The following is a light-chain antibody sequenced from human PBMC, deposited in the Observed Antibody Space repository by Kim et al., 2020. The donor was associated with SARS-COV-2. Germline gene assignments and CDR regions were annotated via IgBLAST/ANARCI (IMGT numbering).Light chain of an antibody. CDR2: AAS. V-gene: IGKV1-39*01. CDR3: QQSYSTPRT. J-gene: IGKJ2*01. CDR1: QSITKD. Sequence: SASGGDRGTITCRASQSITKDLNWYQLKPGKAPKLLIYAASSLQSGVPSRFSGSGSGTDFTLTISSLQPEDFAIYFCQQSYSTPRTFGQGTKLEI.